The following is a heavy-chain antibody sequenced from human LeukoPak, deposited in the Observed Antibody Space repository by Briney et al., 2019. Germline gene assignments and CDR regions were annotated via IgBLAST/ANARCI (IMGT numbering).Heavy chain of an antibody. CDR1: GYTFTGYY. Sequence: ASVKLSCKASGYTFTGYYMHWVRQAPGQGLEWMGWINPNSGGTNYAQKFQGRVTMTRDTSISTAYMELSRLRSDDTAVYYCARARRITMVRGVIQNWFDPWGQGTLVTVSS. J-gene: IGHJ5*02. CDR2: INPNSGGT. V-gene: IGHV1-2*02. D-gene: IGHD3-10*01. CDR3: ARARRITMVRGVIQNWFDP.